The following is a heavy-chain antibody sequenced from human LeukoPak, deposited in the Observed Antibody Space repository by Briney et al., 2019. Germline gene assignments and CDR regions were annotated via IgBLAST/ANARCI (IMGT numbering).Heavy chain of an antibody. CDR2: IYYSGST. CDR3: ARGVYDFWSGPRKEFDY. J-gene: IGHJ4*02. V-gene: IGHV4-31*03. CDR1: GGSISSGGYY. D-gene: IGHD3/OR15-3a*01. Sequence: SETLSLTCTVSGGSISSGGYYWSWIRQHPGKGLEWIGYIYYSGSTYYNPSLKSRVTISVDTSKNQFSLKLSSVTAADTAVYYCARGVYDFWSGPRKEFDYWGQGTLVTVSS.